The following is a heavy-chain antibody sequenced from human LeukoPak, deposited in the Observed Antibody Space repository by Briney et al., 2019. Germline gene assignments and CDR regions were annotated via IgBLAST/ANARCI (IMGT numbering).Heavy chain of an antibody. CDR1: GGSISSYY. V-gene: IGHV4-59*01. CDR3: ARGELGNYYFDY. Sequence: SETLSLTCTVSGGSISSYYWSWIRQPPGKGLEWIGYIYYSGSTNYNPSLKSRVTISVDTSKNQFSLKLSSVTAADTAVYYCARGELGNYYFDYWGQGTLVTVSS. CDR2: IYYSGST. D-gene: IGHD7-27*01. J-gene: IGHJ4*02.